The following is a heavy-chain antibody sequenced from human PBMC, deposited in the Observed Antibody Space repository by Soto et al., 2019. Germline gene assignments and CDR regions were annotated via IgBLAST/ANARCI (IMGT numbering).Heavy chain of an antibody. CDR1: GGTFSSYA. V-gene: IGHV1-69*13. D-gene: IGHD3-10*01. CDR3: ARDKDYYGSGSYYPD. Sequence: ASVKVSCKASGGTFSSYAISWVRQAPGQGLEWMGGIIPIFGTANYAQKFQGRVTITADESTSTAYMELSSLRSEDTAVYYCARDKDYYGSGSYYPDWGQGTLVTVSS. J-gene: IGHJ4*02. CDR2: IIPIFGTA.